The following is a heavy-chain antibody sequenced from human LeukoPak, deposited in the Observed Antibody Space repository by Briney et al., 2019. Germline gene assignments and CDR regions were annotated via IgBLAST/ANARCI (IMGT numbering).Heavy chain of an antibody. CDR3: ARAIKVGGVIIFYY. V-gene: IGHV1-8*01. Sequence: ASVKVSCKASGYTFTSYDINWVRQATGQGLEWMGWMNPNSGNTGYAQKFQGRVTMTRNTSISTAYMELGSLRSEDTAVYYCARAIKVGGVIIFYYWGQETLVTVSS. CDR2: MNPNSGNT. CDR1: GYTFTSYD. J-gene: IGHJ4*02. D-gene: IGHD3-10*01.